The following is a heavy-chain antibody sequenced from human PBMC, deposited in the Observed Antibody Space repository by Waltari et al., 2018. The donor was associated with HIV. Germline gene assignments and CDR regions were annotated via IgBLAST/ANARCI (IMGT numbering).Heavy chain of an antibody. Sequence: LVESGGDLVQPGGSLRLSCAASGFSFSVYWMSWVRKAPGKGLEWVANIGQDGSEKHYVDSVKGRFTISRDNAKNSLYLQMNNLRAEDTAVYYCARGYGAHSWGQGTLVTVSS. CDR1: GFSFSVYW. D-gene: IGHD4-17*01. CDR2: IGQDGSEK. CDR3: ARGYGAHS. J-gene: IGHJ4*02. V-gene: IGHV3-7*01.